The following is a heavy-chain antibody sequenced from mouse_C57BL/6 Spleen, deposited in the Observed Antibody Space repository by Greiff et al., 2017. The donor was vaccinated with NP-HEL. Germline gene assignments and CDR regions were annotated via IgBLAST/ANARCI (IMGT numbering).Heavy chain of an antibody. Sequence: VQLQQSGAELVRPGASVTLSCKASGYTFTDYEMHWVKQTPVHGVAWIGAIDPETGGTAYNQKFKGKAILTADKSSSTAYMELRSLTSEDSAVYYCTRLFDPAWFAYWGQGTLVTVSA. CDR3: TRLFDPAWFAY. V-gene: IGHV1-15*01. CDR2: IDPETGGT. J-gene: IGHJ3*01. CDR1: GYTFTDYE.